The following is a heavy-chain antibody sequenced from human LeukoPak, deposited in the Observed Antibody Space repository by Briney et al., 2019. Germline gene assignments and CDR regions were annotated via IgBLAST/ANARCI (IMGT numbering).Heavy chain of an antibody. Sequence: GESLKISCKASGYRFTSYWIGWVRQMPGKGLEWMGIIYPGDSDTRYSPSFQGQVTISADKSISTAYLQWSSLKASDTAMYYCARLWGITGTLNWFDPWGQGTLVTVSS. CDR1: GYRFTSYW. J-gene: IGHJ5*02. CDR2: IYPGDSDT. V-gene: IGHV5-51*01. CDR3: ARLWGITGTLNWFDP. D-gene: IGHD1-7*01.